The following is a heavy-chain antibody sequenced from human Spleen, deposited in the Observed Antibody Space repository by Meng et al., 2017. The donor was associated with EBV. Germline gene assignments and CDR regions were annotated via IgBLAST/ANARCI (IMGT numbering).Heavy chain of an antibody. Sequence: QVQLVQSGAEVKKPGASVKVSCKASGYTFSSYGLSWGRQAPGQGLEWMGWISPYNGNTNYAQKFQGRVTMTTDTSTSIGYMELRSLSSDDTAVYYCARVGVIIPYDYWGQGTLVTVSS. CDR3: ARVGVIIPYDY. CDR2: ISPYNGNT. CDR1: GYTFSSYG. V-gene: IGHV1-18*01. J-gene: IGHJ4*02. D-gene: IGHD3-10*01.